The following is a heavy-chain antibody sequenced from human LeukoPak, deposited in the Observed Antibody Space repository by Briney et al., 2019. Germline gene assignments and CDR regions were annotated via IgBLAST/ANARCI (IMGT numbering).Heavy chain of an antibody. Sequence: ASVKVSRKASGGTFSSYAISWVRQAPGQGLEWMGGIIPIFGTANYAQKFQGRVTITADESTSTAYMELSSLRSEDTAVYYCARGRDIVVVPAAMGVPPDYWGQGTLVTVSS. V-gene: IGHV1-69*13. D-gene: IGHD2-2*01. CDR3: ARGRDIVVVPAAMGVPPDY. J-gene: IGHJ4*02. CDR1: GGTFSSYA. CDR2: IIPIFGTA.